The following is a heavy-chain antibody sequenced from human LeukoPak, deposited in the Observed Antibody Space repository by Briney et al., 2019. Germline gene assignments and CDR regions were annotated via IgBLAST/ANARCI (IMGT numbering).Heavy chain of an antibody. CDR1: GYTFTSYA. CDR2: ISAYNGNT. D-gene: IGHD1-26*01. J-gene: IGHJ4*02. CDR3: ARVLIVEDSESHYFDY. Sequence: ASLKGSSKTSGYTFTSYAMNWVRQATGQGLEWMGWISAYNGNTNYAQKLQGRVTMTTDTSTSTAYMELRSLRSDDTAVYYCARVLIVEDSESHYFDYWGQGTLVNVTS. V-gene: IGHV1-18*01.